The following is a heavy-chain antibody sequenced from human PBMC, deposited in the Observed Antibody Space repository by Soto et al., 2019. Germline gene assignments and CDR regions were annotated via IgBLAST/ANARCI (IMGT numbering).Heavy chain of an antibody. D-gene: IGHD1-7*01. CDR3: ARRKAGTHTYYYYYGMDV. CDR1: GGTFSSYA. Sequence: GPSVKVSCKASGGTFSSYAISWVRQAPGQGLEWMGGIIPIFGTANYAQKFQGRVTITADESTSTAYMELSSLRSEDTAVYYCARRKAGTHTYYYYYGMDVWGQGTTVTVSS. J-gene: IGHJ6*02. V-gene: IGHV1-69*13. CDR2: IIPIFGTA.